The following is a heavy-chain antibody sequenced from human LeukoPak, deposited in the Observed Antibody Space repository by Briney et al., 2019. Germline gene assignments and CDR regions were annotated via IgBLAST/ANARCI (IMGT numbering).Heavy chain of an antibody. V-gene: IGHV4-31*03. J-gene: IGHJ3*02. CDR3: ATLGRPDDAFDI. Sequence: SETLSLTCTVSGGSISSGGYYWSWLRQHPGKGLEWIGYIYYSGSTYYNPSLKSRVTLSVDTSKNQFSLTLSSVTAADTAVYYCATLGRPDDAFDIWGQGTMVTVSS. CDR1: GGSISSGGYY. D-gene: IGHD3/OR15-3a*01. CDR2: IYYSGST.